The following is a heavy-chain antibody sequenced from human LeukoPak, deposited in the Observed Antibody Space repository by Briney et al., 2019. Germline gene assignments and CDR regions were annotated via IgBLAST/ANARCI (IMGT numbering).Heavy chain of an antibody. V-gene: IGHV4-59*01. CDR2: IYYSGST. J-gene: IGHJ4*02. CDR1: GGSISSYY. D-gene: IGHD3-22*01. Sequence: SETLSLTCTVSGGSISSYYWSWIRQPPGKGLEWIGYIYYSGSTNYNPSLKSRVTISVDTSKNQFSLKLSSVTAANTAVYYCAREQYYYDSSGYYTLYFDYWGQGTLVIVSS. CDR3: AREQYYYDSSGYYTLYFDY.